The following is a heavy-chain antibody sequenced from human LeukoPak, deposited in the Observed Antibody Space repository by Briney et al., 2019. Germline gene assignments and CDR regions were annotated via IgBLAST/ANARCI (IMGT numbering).Heavy chain of an antibody. CDR3: AKDYIVVVPAAMGTDGMDV. CDR2: ISGSGGST. CDR1: FXXSSXA. Sequence: FXXSSXAMRWVRQAPGKGLEWVSGISGSGGSTYYADSVKGRFTISRDNSKNTVYVQMNSVRAEDTAVYYCAKDYIVVVPAAMGTDGMDVWGKGTTVTVSS. J-gene: IGHJ6*04. D-gene: IGHD2-2*01. V-gene: IGHV3-23*01.